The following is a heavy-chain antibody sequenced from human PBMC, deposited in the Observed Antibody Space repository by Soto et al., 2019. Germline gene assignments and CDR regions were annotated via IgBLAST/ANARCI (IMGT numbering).Heavy chain of an antibody. Sequence: QVQLVQSGGEVKKPGASVKLSCTASGYTFTSYGISWVRQAPGQGLERMGWISADNGKTNYAQNVQGRVTMTTDTPTRTAYMDRRSLRSDDTAVYFCARGGDVNYSHGMDVWGQGTTVTVPS. D-gene: IGHD5-12*01. J-gene: IGHJ6*02. CDR3: ARGGDVNYSHGMDV. V-gene: IGHV1-18*01. CDR2: ISADNGKT. CDR1: GYTFTSYG.